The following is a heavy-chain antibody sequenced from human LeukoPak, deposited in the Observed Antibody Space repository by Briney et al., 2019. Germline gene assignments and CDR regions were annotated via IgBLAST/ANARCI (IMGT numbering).Heavy chain of an antibody. Sequence: GGSLRLSCAASGFTFSSYSMNWVRQAPGKGLEWVSYISSSSSTIYCADSVKGRFTISRDNAKNSLYLQMNSLRAEDTAVYYCARDWRIVGATSDYWGQGTLVTVSS. CDR2: ISSSSSTI. CDR1: GFTFSSYS. CDR3: ARDWRIVGATSDY. D-gene: IGHD1-26*01. V-gene: IGHV3-48*01. J-gene: IGHJ4*02.